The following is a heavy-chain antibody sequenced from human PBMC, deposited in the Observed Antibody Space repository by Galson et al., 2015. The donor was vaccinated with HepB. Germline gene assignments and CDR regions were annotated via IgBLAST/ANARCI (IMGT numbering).Heavy chain of an antibody. CDR1: GFTFSTYA. J-gene: IGHJ4*02. CDR2: ISGSGGST. CDR3: AKVDSSSWYFDY. V-gene: IGHV3-23*01. Sequence: SLRLSCAASGFTFSTYAMSWVRQAPGKGLEWVSVISGSGGSTYYADSVKGRFTISRDNSKNTLYLQMNSLRAEDTAVYYCAKVDSSSWYFDYWGQGTLVTVSS. D-gene: IGHD6-13*01.